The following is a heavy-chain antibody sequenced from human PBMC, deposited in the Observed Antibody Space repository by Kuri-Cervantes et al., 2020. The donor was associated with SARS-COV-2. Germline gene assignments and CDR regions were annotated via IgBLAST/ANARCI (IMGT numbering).Heavy chain of an antibody. CDR3: AKDHSSGSRNWYFDL. V-gene: IGHV3-52*01. D-gene: IGHD6-19*01. Sequence: GESLKISCAASGFTFSSSWMQWVCQAPEKGLEWVADIKCDGSEKYQVDSVKGRLTISRDNAKNSLYLQVNSLRAEDTAVYYCAKDHSSGSRNWYFDLWGRGTLVTVSS. J-gene: IGHJ2*01. CDR2: IKCDGSEK. CDR1: GFTFSSSW.